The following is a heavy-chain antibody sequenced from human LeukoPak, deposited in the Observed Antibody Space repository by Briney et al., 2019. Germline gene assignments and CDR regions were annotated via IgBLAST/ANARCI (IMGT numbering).Heavy chain of an antibody. CDR2: IDHSGST. Sequence: SETLSLTCAVSGGSFSSYYWSWIRQPPGKGLEWIGEIDHSGSTNYNPSLKSRVTISVDTSKSQFSLQLSSVTAADTAVYYCVGNFSYSKLDYWGQGTLVTVSS. V-gene: IGHV4-34*01. D-gene: IGHD6-13*01. J-gene: IGHJ4*02. CDR3: VGNFSYSKLDY. CDR1: GGSFSSYY.